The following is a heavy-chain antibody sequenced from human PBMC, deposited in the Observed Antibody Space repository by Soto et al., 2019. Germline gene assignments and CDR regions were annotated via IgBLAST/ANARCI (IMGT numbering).Heavy chain of an antibody. D-gene: IGHD2-15*01. CDR3: AVVDSAGNWFDP. V-gene: IGHV4-39*01. CDR1: GGSISSSDFY. J-gene: IGHJ5*02. Sequence: SETLSLTCTVSGGSISSSDFYWGWLRQTPGKGLEFIGSMYYSGTTYYNPSLKSRVTISVDTSKNQFTLKLISVTAADTAVYYCAVVDSAGNWFDPWGEGALVTVSS. CDR2: MYYSGTT.